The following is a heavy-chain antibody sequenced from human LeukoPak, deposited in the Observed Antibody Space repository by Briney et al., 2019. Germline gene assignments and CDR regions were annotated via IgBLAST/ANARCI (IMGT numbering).Heavy chain of an antibody. CDR1: GYTFTGYY. D-gene: IGHD1-14*01. V-gene: IGHV1-2*02. CDR2: INPNSGGT. CDR3: AAITYYYYGMDV. Sequence: ASVKVSCKASGYTFTGYYMHWVRQAPGQGLEWMGWINPNSGGTNYAQKFQSRVTMTRDTSISTAYMELSRLRSDDTAVYYCAAITYYYYGMDVWGQGTTVTVSS. J-gene: IGHJ6*02.